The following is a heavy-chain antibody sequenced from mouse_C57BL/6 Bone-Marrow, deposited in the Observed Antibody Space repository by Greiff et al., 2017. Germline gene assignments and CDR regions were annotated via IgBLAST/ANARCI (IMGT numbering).Heavy chain of an antibody. CDR1: GYTFTDYN. CDR3: ARGGYGNYPFAY. J-gene: IGHJ3*01. V-gene: IGHV1-18*01. Sequence: EVQLQQSGPELVKPGASVKIPCKASGYTFTDYNMDWVKQSHGKSLEWIGDINPNNGGTIYNQKFKGKATLTVDKSSSTAYMELRSLTSEDTAVYYGARGGYGNYPFAYWGQGTLVTVSA. CDR2: INPNNGGT. D-gene: IGHD2-1*01.